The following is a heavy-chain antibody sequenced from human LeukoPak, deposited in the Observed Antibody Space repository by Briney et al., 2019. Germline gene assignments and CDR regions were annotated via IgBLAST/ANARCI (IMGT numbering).Heavy chain of an antibody. CDR1: GVTFSNYW. CDR2: IKQDGSAI. CDR3: ARKGLGDY. J-gene: IGHJ4*02. V-gene: IGHV3-7*01. Sequence: GESLRLSCAASGVTFSNYWRSWVRQPPGKGLEWLANIKQDGSAIYYLDSLKGRFTISRDIAKNSLYLQMNSLRVDDTAVYYCARKGLGDYWGQGTLVTVSS. D-gene: IGHD3/OR15-3a*01.